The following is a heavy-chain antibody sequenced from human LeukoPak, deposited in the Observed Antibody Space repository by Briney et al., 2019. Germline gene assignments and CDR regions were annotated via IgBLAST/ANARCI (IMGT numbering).Heavy chain of an antibody. CDR1: GGSLSGYY. CDR2: INHSGST. J-gene: IGHJ4*02. CDR3: ARVTTDYYDSSGNFDY. Sequence: SETLSLTCAVYGGSLSGYYWSWIRQPPGKGLEWIGEINHSGSTNYNPSLKSRVTISVDTSKNQFSLKLSSVTAADTAVYYCARVTTDYYDSSGNFDYWGQGTLVTVSS. D-gene: IGHD3-22*01. V-gene: IGHV4-34*01.